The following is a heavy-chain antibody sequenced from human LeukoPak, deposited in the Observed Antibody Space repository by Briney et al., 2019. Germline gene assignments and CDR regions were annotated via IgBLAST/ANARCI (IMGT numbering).Heavy chain of an antibody. V-gene: IGHV1-3*01. D-gene: IGHD2-15*01. CDR3: AGSVVVVAAGAFDI. CDR1: GYTFTSYA. Sequence: ASVKVPCTASGYTFTSYAMHWVRQAPGQRLEWMGWINAGHGNTKYSQKFQGRVTITRDTSASTAYMELSSLRSEDTAVYYCAGSVVVVAAGAFDIWGQGTMVTVSS. CDR2: INAGHGNT. J-gene: IGHJ3*02.